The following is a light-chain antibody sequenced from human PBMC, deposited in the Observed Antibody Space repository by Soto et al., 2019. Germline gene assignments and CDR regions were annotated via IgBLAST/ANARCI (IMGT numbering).Light chain of an antibody. CDR1: SNDVGTYNL. Sequence: QSMLTQPASVSGSPGQSITLSCTGTSNDVGTYNLVSWYQQHPGKAPKLIIFEGFKRPSGVSNRFSGSKSGNTASLTISGLQAEDEADYYCSSYAGSTTYVFGTET. V-gene: IGLV2-23*01. J-gene: IGLJ1*01. CDR2: EGF. CDR3: SSYAGSTTYV.